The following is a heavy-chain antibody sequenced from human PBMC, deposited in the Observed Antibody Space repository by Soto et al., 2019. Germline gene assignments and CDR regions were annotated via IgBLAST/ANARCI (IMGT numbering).Heavy chain of an antibody. CDR1: GFTFSSYG. V-gene: IGHV3-33*01. D-gene: IGHD2-15*01. CDR3: ARDVWDIVVVVAATGGMDV. Sequence: QVQLVESGGGVVQPGRSLRLSCAASGFTFSSYGMHWVRQAPGKGLEWVAVIWYDGSNKYYADSVKGRFTISRDNSKNTLYLQMNSLRAEDTAVYYCARDVWDIVVVVAATGGMDVWGQGTTVTVSS. CDR2: IWYDGSNK. J-gene: IGHJ6*02.